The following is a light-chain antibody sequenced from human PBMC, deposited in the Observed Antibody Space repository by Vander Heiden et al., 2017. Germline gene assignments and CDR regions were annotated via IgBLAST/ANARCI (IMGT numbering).Light chain of an antibody. J-gene: IGLJ1*01. CDR1: SSDVGGYNY. V-gene: IGLV2-14*03. CDR2: DVS. Sequence: QSALTQPASVSGSPGQSITLSCTGTSSDVGGYNYVSWYQQHPGKVPKLMIYDVSNRPSGVSDRFSGSESGNTASLTISGLQAEDEADYYCSSYTSSTTFVFGTGTKVTVL. CDR3: SSYTSSTTFV.